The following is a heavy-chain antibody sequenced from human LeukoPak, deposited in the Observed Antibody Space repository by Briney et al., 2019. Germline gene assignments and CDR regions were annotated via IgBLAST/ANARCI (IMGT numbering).Heavy chain of an antibody. CDR3: ARGKAPNY. Sequence: WIRQXXXKGLEWIGEINHSGSTNYNPSLKSRVTISVDTSKNQFSLKLSSVTAADTAVYYCARGKAPNYWGQGTLVTVSS. V-gene: IGHV4-34*01. CDR2: INHSGST. J-gene: IGHJ4*02.